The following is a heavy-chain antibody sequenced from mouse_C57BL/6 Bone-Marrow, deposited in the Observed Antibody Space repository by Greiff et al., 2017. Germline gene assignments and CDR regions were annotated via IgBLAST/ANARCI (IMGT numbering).Heavy chain of an antibody. Sequence: QVQLQQPGAELVRPGTSVKLSCKASGYTFTNYWIGWAKQRPGHGLEWIGDIYPGGGYTNYNEQFKGKATLTAEKSSSTAYMQFSSLTSEDSAIYYCARYYGSSYYFDYWGQGTTLTVSS. CDR3: ARYYGSSYYFDY. D-gene: IGHD1-1*01. V-gene: IGHV1-63*01. CDR1: GYTFTNYW. J-gene: IGHJ2*01. CDR2: IYPGGGYT.